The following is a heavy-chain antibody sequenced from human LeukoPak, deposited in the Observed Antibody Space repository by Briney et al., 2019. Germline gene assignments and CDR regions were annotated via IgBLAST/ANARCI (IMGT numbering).Heavy chain of an antibody. D-gene: IGHD3-10*01. CDR2: IYYSGST. V-gene: IGHV4-34*01. Sequence: PSETLSLTCGVYGVSFSGYYWSWIRQHPGKGLEWIGYIYYSGSTYYNPSLRSRVTISVDTSKNQFSLKLRSVTAADTAMYYCARGDGAFDPWGQGTLVTVSS. CDR1: GVSFSGYY. CDR3: ARGDGAFDP. J-gene: IGHJ5*02.